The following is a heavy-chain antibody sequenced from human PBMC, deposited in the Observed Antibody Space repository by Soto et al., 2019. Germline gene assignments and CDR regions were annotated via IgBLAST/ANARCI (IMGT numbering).Heavy chain of an antibody. V-gene: IGHV4-34*01. J-gene: IGHJ4*02. CDR1: GESFSGHI. D-gene: IGHD6-19*01. Sequence: QVQLQQSGAGLLKPSETLSLTCAVYGESFSGHIWTWIRQTPGKGLQWIGQINHSGSASYNPSLNSRVTKSVHTSNSQFSLELSSVTAADTALYYCARGLITGSHYSGGWYYFDSWGQGTQVTVSS. CDR2: INHSGSA. CDR3: ARGLITGSHYSGGWYYFDS.